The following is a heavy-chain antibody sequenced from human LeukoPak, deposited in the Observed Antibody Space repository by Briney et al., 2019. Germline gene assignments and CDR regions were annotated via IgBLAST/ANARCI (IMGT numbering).Heavy chain of an antibody. D-gene: IGHD3-22*01. Sequence: GESLKVSCKGSGYSFTSYWIGWVRQMPGKGLEWMGIIYPGDSDTRYSPSFQGQVTISADKSISTAYLQWSSLKASDTAMYYCAIQGPQYYDSSGYYAFDYWGQGTLVTVSS. CDR3: AIQGPQYYDSSGYYAFDY. CDR2: IYPGDSDT. J-gene: IGHJ4*02. CDR1: GYSFTSYW. V-gene: IGHV5-51*01.